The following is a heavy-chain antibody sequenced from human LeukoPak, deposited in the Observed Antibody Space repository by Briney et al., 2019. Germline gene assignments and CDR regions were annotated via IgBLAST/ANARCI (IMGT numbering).Heavy chain of an antibody. CDR1: GGSISSSSYY. CDR2: IYYSGST. V-gene: IGHV4-39*07. CDR3: AGRIRGVTF. J-gene: IGHJ4*02. Sequence: SETLSLTCTVSGGSISSSSYYWGWIRQPPGKGLEWIGGIYYSGSTYYNPSLKSRVTISVDTSKNQFSLKLSSVTAADTAVYYCAGRIRGVTFWGQGTLVTVSS. D-gene: IGHD3-10*01.